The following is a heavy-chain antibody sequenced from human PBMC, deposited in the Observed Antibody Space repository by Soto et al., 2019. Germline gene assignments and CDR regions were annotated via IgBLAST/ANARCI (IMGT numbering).Heavy chain of an antibody. D-gene: IGHD3-16*01. CDR2: ISSSSSYI. Sequence: PGVSLRLSCAASGFTFSSYSMNWVRQAPGKGLEWVSSISSSSSYIYYADSVKGRFTISRDNAKNSLYLQMNSLRAEDTAVYYCTRWGNTAFDIWGQGTMVTVTS. CDR3: TRWGNTAFDI. J-gene: IGHJ3*02. V-gene: IGHV3-21*01. CDR1: GFTFSSYS.